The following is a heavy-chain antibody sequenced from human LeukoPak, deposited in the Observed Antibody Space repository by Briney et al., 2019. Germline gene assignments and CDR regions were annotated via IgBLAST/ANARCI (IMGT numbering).Heavy chain of an antibody. Sequence: PGGSLRLSCAASGFTFSSYGMHWVRQAPGKGLEWVAFIRYDGSNKYYADSVKGRFTISRDNSKNTLYLQMNSLRAEDTAVYYCVRSGDSSVDLPSELWYFALWGRGTLVTVSS. D-gene: IGHD4-17*01. CDR2: IRYDGSNK. V-gene: IGHV3-30*02. CDR3: VRSGDSSVDLPSELWYFAL. J-gene: IGHJ2*01. CDR1: GFTFSSYG.